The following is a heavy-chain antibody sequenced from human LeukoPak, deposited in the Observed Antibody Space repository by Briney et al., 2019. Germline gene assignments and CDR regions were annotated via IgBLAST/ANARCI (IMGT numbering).Heavy chain of an antibody. CDR2: IYYSGST. Sequence: PSETLSLTCAVYGGSFSGYYWSWIRQPPGKGLEWIGSIYYSGSTYYNPSLKSRVTISVDTSKNQFSLKLSSVTAADTAVYYCARQNLGADAFDIWGQGTMVTVSS. J-gene: IGHJ3*02. CDR3: ARQNLGADAFDI. CDR1: GGSFSGYY. D-gene: IGHD1-26*01. V-gene: IGHV4-34*01.